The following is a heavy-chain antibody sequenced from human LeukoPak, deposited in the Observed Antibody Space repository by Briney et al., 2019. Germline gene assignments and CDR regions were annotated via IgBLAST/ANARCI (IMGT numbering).Heavy chain of an antibody. D-gene: IGHD5-18*01. CDR1: GFTFSSYS. Sequence: GGSLRLSCAASGFTFSSYSMNWVRQAPGKGLEWVSYISSSSSTIYYADSVKGRFTISRDNAKNSLYLQMNSLRAEDTAVYYCAKVYTAMDIGYFDYWGQGTLVTVSS. CDR2: ISSSSSTI. J-gene: IGHJ4*02. CDR3: AKVYTAMDIGYFDY. V-gene: IGHV3-48*04.